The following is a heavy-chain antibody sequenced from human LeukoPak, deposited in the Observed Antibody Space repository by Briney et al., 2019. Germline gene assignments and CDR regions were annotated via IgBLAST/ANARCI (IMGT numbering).Heavy chain of an antibody. CDR3: ARGLTGTHWGHFDY. CDR1: GGSISSGGYY. CDR2: IYYSVST. Sequence: SETLSLTCTVSGGSISSGGYYWSWIRQHPGKGLEWIGYIYYSVSTYYNSSLKSRVTISVDTSKNQFSLKLSSVTAADTAVYYCARGLTGTHWGHFDYWGQGTPVTVSS. V-gene: IGHV4-31*03. D-gene: IGHD1-20*01. J-gene: IGHJ4*02.